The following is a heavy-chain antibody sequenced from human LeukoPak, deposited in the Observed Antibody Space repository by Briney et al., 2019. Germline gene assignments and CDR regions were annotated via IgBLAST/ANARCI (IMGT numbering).Heavy chain of an antibody. D-gene: IGHD3-22*01. CDR3: ARIYDSSGYYYGAFGYFDY. Sequence: SETLSLTCTVSGGSIRSSSYYWGWIRQPPGKGLEWIGSIYYSGSTYYNPSLKSRVTISVDTSKNQFSLKLSSVTAADTAVYYCARIYDSSGYYYGAFGYFDYWGQGTLVTVSS. CDR2: IYYSGST. J-gene: IGHJ4*02. CDR1: GGSIRSSSYY. V-gene: IGHV4-39*01.